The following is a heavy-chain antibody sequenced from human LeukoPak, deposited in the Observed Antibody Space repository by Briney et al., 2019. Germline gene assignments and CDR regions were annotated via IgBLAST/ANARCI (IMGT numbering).Heavy chain of an antibody. CDR3: AKDEGTGWGAFDY. CDR1: GFTFRRYA. V-gene: IGHV3-23*01. Sequence: GGSLRLFCTASGFTFRRYAMSGVRQAPGEGLQWVLGFSGSGESAYYADSVKGRLTISRDSSKNTLYLQKNSLRAEDTAIYYCAKDEGTGWGAFDYWGQGILVTVSS. D-gene: IGHD6-19*01. CDR2: FSGSGESA. J-gene: IGHJ4*02.